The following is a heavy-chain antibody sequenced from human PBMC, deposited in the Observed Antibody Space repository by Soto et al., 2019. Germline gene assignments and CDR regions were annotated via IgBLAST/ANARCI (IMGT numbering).Heavy chain of an antibody. CDR3: ARGYCSGTSCSSLDF. CDR2: LNGVGSST. J-gene: IGHJ4*02. D-gene: IGHD2-2*01. CDR1: GFTSSNYW. V-gene: IGHV3-74*01. Sequence: SLRLSGAASGFTSSNYWMHWVRQAPGKGLVWVSRLNGVGSSTYYADSVRGRFTISRDNAKNTPYLQMNSLRAEDTAVYYCARGYCSGTSCSSLDFWGQGTLVTVSS.